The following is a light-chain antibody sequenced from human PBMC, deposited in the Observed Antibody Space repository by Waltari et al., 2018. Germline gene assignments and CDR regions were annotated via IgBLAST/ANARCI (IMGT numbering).Light chain of an antibody. Sequence: QSILTRPPSASATPGQRVTISCSGSSSNIGSNIVNWYQQVPGTTPKLLIYRNDQRPSGVPDRFSGSKSGTSASLAISGLRSEDEADYYCAAWDDTLNGRWEFGGGTKLTVL. CDR3: AAWDDTLNGRWE. CDR2: RND. CDR1: SSNIGSNI. J-gene: IGLJ3*02. V-gene: IGLV1-44*01.